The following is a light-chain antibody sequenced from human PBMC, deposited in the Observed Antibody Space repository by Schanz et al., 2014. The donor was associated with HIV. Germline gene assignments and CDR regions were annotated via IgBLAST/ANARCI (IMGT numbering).Light chain of an antibody. J-gene: IGLJ3*02. CDR3: GSFTTRNIWV. CDR1: NSDVGGYNF. V-gene: IGLV2-14*03. Sequence: QSALTQPASVSGSPGQSITISCTGTNSDVGGYNFVSWYQQHPGKAPKLIIYDVNNRPSGVSKRFSGSKSGNTASLTISGLQPEDEADYYCGSFTTRNIWVFGGGTKLTVL. CDR2: DVN.